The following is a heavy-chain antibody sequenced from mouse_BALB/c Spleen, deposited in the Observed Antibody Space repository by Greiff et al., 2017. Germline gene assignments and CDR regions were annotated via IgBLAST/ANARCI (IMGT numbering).Heavy chain of an antibody. CDR3: ARFQYYYGSSLYAMDY. J-gene: IGHJ4*01. CDR1: GFTFSSFG. Sequence: EVQGVESGGGLVQPGGSRKLSCAASGFTFSSFGMHWVRQAPEKGLEWVAYISSGSSTIYYADTVKGRFTISRDNPKNTLFLQMTSLRSEDTAMYYCARFQYYYGSSLYAMDYWGQGTSVTVSS. D-gene: IGHD1-1*01. V-gene: IGHV5-17*02. CDR2: ISSGSSTI.